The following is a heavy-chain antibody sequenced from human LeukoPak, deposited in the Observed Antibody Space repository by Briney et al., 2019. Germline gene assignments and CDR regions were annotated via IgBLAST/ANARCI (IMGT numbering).Heavy chain of an antibody. J-gene: IGHJ6*03. CDR1: GFTFTGST. D-gene: IGHD3-16*01. CDR2: IRSKANSYAT. Sequence: GGSLRLSCAASGFTFTGSTMHWVRQASGKGLEWVGRIRSKANSYATAYAASVKGRFTISRDDSKNTAYLQMNSLKTEDTAVYYCTTYEVEDEGDYYYYMDVWGKGTTVTVSS. CDR3: TTYEVEDEGDYYYYMDV. V-gene: IGHV3-73*01.